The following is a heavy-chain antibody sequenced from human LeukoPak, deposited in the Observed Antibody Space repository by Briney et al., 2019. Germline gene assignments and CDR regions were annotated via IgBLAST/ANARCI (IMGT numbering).Heavy chain of an antibody. V-gene: IGHV5-51*01. Sequence: GESLKISCKGSGYAFTSYWIGWVRQMPGKGLEWMGIIYPGDSDTRYSPSFQGQVTISADKSISTAYLQWSSLKASDTAMYFCAKSRSTYHFDYWGQGTLVTVSS. J-gene: IGHJ4*02. D-gene: IGHD2-2*01. CDR1: GYAFTSYW. CDR3: AKSRSTYHFDY. CDR2: IYPGDSDT.